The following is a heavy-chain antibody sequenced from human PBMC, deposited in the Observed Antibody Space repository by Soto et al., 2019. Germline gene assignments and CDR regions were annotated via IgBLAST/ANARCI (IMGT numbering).Heavy chain of an antibody. CDR2: ISSSSSTI. Sequence: GGPLRVSCAASGCTFSSYAISWVRQAPGKGLEWVSSISSSSSTIYYADSVKGRFTISRDNAKSSLYLQMNSLRAEDTAVYYATRSAYMDVWGKGTTVTVSS. CDR3: TRSAYMDV. V-gene: IGHV3-48*01. CDR1: GCTFSSYA. D-gene: IGHD2-2*01. J-gene: IGHJ6*03.